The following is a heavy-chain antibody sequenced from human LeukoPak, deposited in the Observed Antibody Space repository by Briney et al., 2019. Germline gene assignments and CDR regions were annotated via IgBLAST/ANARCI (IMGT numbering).Heavy chain of an antibody. V-gene: IGHV1-2*04. CDR2: INPNSGGT. CDR1: GYTFTGYY. J-gene: IGHJ4*02. CDR3: ARGGVDTAMVKGPFDY. D-gene: IGHD5-18*01. Sequence: GASVKVSCKASGYTFTGYYMHWGRQAPGQGLEWMGWINPNSGGTNYAQKFQGWVTMTRDTSISTAYMELSRLRSDDTAVYYCARGGVDTAMVKGPFDYCGQGTLVTVSS.